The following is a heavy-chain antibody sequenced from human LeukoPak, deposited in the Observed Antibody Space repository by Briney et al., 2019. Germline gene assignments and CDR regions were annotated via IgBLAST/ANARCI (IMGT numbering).Heavy chain of an antibody. J-gene: IGHJ4*02. V-gene: IGHV3-66*04. Sequence: GALLLSCAATGFPIISNYMSWGRQATGEGLEWASVIYSGGSTYYADSVKRRCTTSRDNSKNTLYVQMNSLRAEDTAVYYCARLGQQGYWGQGTLVTVSS. D-gene: IGHD6-13*01. CDR1: GFPIISNY. CDR2: IYSGGST. CDR3: ARLGQQGY.